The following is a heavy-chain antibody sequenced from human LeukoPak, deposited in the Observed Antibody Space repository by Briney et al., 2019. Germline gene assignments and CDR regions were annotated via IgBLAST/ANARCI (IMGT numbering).Heavy chain of an antibody. Sequence: SETLSLTCAVYGGSFSGYYWSWIRQPPGKGLEWMGEINHSGSTNYNPSLKSRVTISVNTSKNQFFLKLSSVNAAAPAVYYCARGRGYCSGGSCSRPPSYSYYYMDVWGKGTTVTVSS. CDR3: ARGRGYCSGGSCSRPPSYSYYYMDV. J-gene: IGHJ6*03. CDR1: GGSFSGYY. CDR2: INHSGST. V-gene: IGHV4-34*01. D-gene: IGHD2-15*01.